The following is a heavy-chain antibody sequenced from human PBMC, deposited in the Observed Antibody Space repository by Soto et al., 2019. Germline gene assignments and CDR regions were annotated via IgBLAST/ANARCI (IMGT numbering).Heavy chain of an antibody. CDR1: GGSISSYY. Sequence: PSETLSLTCTVSGGSISSYYWSWIRQPPGKGLEWIGYIYYSGSTNYNPSLKSRVTISVDTSKNQFSLKLSSVTAADTAVYYCARGLAEHLDYWGQGTLVTVSS. V-gene: IGHV4-59*01. J-gene: IGHJ4*02. CDR2: IYYSGST. D-gene: IGHD3-9*01. CDR3: ARGLAEHLDY.